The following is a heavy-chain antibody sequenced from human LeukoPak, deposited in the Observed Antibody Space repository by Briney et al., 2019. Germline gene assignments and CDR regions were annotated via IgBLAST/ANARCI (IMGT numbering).Heavy chain of an antibody. Sequence: SETLSLTCTVSDGSISSSNYYWSWIRQPPGKGLEWIGEINHSGSTNYNPSLKSRVTISVDTSKNQFSLKLSSVTAADTAVYYCARGRNYWGQGTLVTVSS. CDR3: ARGRNY. CDR1: DGSISSSNYY. J-gene: IGHJ4*02. V-gene: IGHV4-39*07. CDR2: INHSGST.